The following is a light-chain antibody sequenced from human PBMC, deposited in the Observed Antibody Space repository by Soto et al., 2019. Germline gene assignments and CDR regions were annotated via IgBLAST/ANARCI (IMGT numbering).Light chain of an antibody. CDR2: DNN. J-gene: IGLJ2*01. CDR1: SSNIGSAY. CDR3: ATWDTSLYNFV. V-gene: IGLV1-51*01. Sequence: QSALTQPPSVSAAPGQKVTISCSGSSSNIGSAYVSWYQQLPGTAPKFLIYDNNKRPSGIPDRFSGSKSGTSATLDITGLQTGDEADYYCATWDTSLYNFVFGGGTKLTVL.